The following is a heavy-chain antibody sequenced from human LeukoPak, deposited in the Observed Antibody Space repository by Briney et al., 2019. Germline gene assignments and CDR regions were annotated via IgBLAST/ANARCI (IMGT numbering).Heavy chain of an antibody. V-gene: IGHV3-7*01. CDR1: GFTFSSYA. Sequence: GGSLRLSCAASGFTFSSYAMHWVRQAPGKGLEWVANIKQDGSEKYYVDSVKGRFTISRDNAKNSLYLQMNSLRAEDTAVYYCARGLTVYYYGSGTFDYWGQGTLVTVSS. CDR2: IKQDGSEK. CDR3: ARGLTVYYYGSGTFDY. D-gene: IGHD3-10*01. J-gene: IGHJ4*02.